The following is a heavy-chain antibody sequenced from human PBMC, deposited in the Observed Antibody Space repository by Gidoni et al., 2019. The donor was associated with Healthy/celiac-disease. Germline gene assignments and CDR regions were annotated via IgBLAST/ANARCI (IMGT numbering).Heavy chain of an antibody. V-gene: IGHV3-9*01. Sequence: EVQLVESGGGLVQPGRSLRLSCAASGFTFADYAMPWGRQAPGKGLEWVSGISWNSGSIGYADSVKGRFTISRDNAKNSLYLQMNSLRAEDTALYYCAKDLAVAGSSGFDYWGQGTLVTVSS. CDR3: AKDLAVAGSSGFDY. CDR1: GFTFADYA. D-gene: IGHD6-19*01. J-gene: IGHJ4*02. CDR2: ISWNSGSI.